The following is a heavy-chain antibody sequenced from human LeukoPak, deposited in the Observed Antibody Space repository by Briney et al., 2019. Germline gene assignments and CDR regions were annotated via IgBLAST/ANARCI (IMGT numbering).Heavy chain of an antibody. D-gene: IGHD4-17*01. Sequence: GGSLRLSCTPSTFAINIYAMTWVRQAPGKGLEWVSSITVNGGDIYYADSVRGQFTISRDNSKNTLYLQMNSLRAEDTAVYYCAKDPDGDYVGAFDSWDQGTMVTVSS. CDR1: TFAINIYA. CDR2: ITVNGGDI. CDR3: AKDPDGDYVGAFDS. V-gene: IGHV3-23*01. J-gene: IGHJ3*02.